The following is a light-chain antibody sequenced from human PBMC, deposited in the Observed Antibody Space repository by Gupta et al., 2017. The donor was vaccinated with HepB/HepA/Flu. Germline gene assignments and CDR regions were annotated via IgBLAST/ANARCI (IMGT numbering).Light chain of an antibody. CDR1: QSVSSSY. CDR3: QQYCSSRMYT. CDR2: GAS. V-gene: IGKV3-20*01. J-gene: IGKJ2*01. Sequence: EIVLTQSPATLSLSPGERATLSCRASQSVSSSYLAWYQQKPGQAPRLLIYGASSRATGIPDRFSGSGSGTDFTLTISRREPEDFAVYYCQQYCSSRMYTFGQGTKLEIK.